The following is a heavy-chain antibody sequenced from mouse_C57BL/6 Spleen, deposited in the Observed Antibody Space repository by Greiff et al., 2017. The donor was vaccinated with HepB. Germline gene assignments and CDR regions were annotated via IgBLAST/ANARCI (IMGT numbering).Heavy chain of an antibody. J-gene: IGHJ3*01. V-gene: IGHV1-61*01. CDR2: IYPSDSET. D-gene: IGHD3-3*01. CDR3: ARGDEGIAY. Sequence: VQLQQSGAELVRPGSSVKLSCKASGFTFTSYWMDWVKQRPGQGLEWIGNIYPSDSETHYNQKFKGKATITVDKSSSTAYMQLSSLASEDSAVYYCARGDEGIAYWGQGTLVTVSA. CDR1: GFTFTSYW.